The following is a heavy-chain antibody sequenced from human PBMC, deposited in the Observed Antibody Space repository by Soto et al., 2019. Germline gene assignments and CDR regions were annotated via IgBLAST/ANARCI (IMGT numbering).Heavy chain of an antibody. V-gene: IGHV4-39*01. Sequence: SETKSLTNTVSGGYIRSSSYYRSWKRKPPGKGLEWIGSIYYSGSTYYNPSLKSRVTISVDTSKNQFSLKLSSVTAADTAVYYCARRAVTIDYWGQGTLVTVSS. CDR2: IYYSGST. CDR3: ARRAVTIDY. CDR1: GGYIRSSSYY. D-gene: IGHD4-17*01. J-gene: IGHJ4*02.